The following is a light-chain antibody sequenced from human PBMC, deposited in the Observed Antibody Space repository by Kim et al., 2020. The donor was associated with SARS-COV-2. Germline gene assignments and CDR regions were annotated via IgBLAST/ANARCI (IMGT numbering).Light chain of an antibody. J-gene: IGKJ3*01. Sequence: ASVGDRVTITCRASQGISNFLAWYQQKPGKVPKVLMNAASILQSGVPSRFSGSGSGTDFTLTISSLQPEDVATYYCQNYNSASLTFGPGTKVDIK. CDR3: QNYNSASLT. CDR1: QGISNF. V-gene: IGKV1-27*01. CDR2: AAS.